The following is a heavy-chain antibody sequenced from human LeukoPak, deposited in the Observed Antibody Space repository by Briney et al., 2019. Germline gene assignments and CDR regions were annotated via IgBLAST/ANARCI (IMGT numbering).Heavy chain of an antibody. Sequence: PSETLSLTCTVSGGSISTNSYYWGWIRQPPGKGLEWIGSIYYSGSTYYNPSLKSRVTISVDTSKNQFSLKLNSLTAADTAVYYCARGRYGDYCFDLWGRGTLVTVSS. CDR2: IYYSGST. CDR3: ARGRYGDYCFDL. D-gene: IGHD4-17*01. V-gene: IGHV4-39*07. CDR1: GGSISTNSYY. J-gene: IGHJ2*01.